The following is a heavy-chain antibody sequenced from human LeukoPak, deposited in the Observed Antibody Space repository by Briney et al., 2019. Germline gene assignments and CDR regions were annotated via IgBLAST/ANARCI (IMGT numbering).Heavy chain of an antibody. CDR3: AREAYLAAAGY. D-gene: IGHD6-13*01. V-gene: IGHV4-39*07. J-gene: IGHJ4*02. CDR2: IYYSGST. CDR1: GGSISSSSYY. Sequence: SETLSLTCTVSGGSISSSSYYWGWIRQPPGKGLEWIGSIYYSGSTYYNPSLKSRVTISVDTSKNQFSLKLSSVTAADTAVYYCAREAYLAAAGYWGQGTLVTVSS.